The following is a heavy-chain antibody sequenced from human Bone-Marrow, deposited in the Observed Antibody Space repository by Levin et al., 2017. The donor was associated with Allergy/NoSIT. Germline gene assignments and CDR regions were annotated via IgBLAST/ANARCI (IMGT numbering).Heavy chain of an antibody. V-gene: IGHV3-48*04. CDR1: GFTFSSYS. CDR3: ARDRRYSSSWYSSYYYGMDV. J-gene: IGHJ6*02. D-gene: IGHD6-13*01. Sequence: GGSLRLSCAASGFTFSSYSMNWVRQAPGKGLEWVSYISSSSSTIYYADSVKGRFTISRDNAKNSLYLQMNSLRAEDTAVYYCARDRRYSSSWYSSYYYGMDVWGQGTTVTVSS. CDR2: ISSSSSTI.